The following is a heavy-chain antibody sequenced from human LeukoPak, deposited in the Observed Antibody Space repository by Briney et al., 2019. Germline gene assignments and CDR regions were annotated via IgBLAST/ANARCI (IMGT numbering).Heavy chain of an antibody. CDR3: ATLGYCNRGTCFDY. Sequence: GSSVKVSCKASGGTFNNYALSWVRQAPGQGLEWMGGIIPMLGTANYAQKFQDRVTIITDESTSTAYMELNRLRSEDTAVYFCATLGYCNRGTCFDYWGRGTLVTVSS. V-gene: IGHV1-69*05. D-gene: IGHD2-2*01. CDR2: IIPMLGTA. J-gene: IGHJ4*02. CDR1: GGTFNNYA.